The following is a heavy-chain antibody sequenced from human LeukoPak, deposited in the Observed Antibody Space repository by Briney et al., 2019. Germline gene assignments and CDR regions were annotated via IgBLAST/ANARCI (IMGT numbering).Heavy chain of an antibody. V-gene: IGHV4-4*07. D-gene: IGHD6-13*01. CDR2: IYTSGST. CDR1: GGSISSYY. CDR3: AREGIAAAGRGDWFDP. Sequence: SETLSLTCTASGGSISSYYWSWIRQPAGKGLEWIGRIYTSGSTNYNPSLKSRVTMSVDTSKNQFSLKLSSVTAADTAVYYCAREGIAAAGRGDWFDPWGQGTLVTVSS. J-gene: IGHJ5*02.